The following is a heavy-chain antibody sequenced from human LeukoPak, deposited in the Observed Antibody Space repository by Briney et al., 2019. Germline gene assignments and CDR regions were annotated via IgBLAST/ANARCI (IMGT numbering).Heavy chain of an antibody. J-gene: IGHJ6*02. CDR2: ISAYNGNT. CDR3: ARDQIYYYGSGSYYNAGLAYYYYGMDV. Sequence: GASVKVSCKASGYTFTSYGISWVRQAPGQGLEWMGWISAYNGNTNYAQKLQGRVTMTTDTSTSTAYMELRSLRSDDTAVYYCARDQIYYYGSGSYYNAGLAYYYYGMDVWGQGTTVTVSS. CDR1: GYTFTSYG. V-gene: IGHV1-18*01. D-gene: IGHD3-10*01.